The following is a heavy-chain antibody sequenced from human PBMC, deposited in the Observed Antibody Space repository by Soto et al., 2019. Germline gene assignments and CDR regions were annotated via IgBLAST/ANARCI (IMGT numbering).Heavy chain of an antibody. J-gene: IGHJ4*02. V-gene: IGHV4-4*02. CDR1: GGSISSSNW. CDR3: ARGTSGWYKGIYFDY. D-gene: IGHD6-19*01. CDR2: IYHSART. Sequence: QVQLQESGPGLVKPSGTLSLTCAVSGGSISSSNWWSWVRQPPGKGLEWIGEIYHSARTNYNTSLKSRVTLSVDKSKNQFSLKLSSVTAADTAVYYCARGTSGWYKGIYFDYWGQGTLVTVSP.